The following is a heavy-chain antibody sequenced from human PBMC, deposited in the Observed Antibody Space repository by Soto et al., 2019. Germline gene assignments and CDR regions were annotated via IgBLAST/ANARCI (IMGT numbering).Heavy chain of an antibody. Sequence: PSETLSLTCTVSGDSISSSSYYWGWIRQPPGKGLEWIGSIYYSGSTYYNPSLKSRVTISVDTSKNQFSLKLSSVTAADTAIYYSAKAISDYYAPSDYWGQGTQVTVSS. CDR2: IYYSGST. CDR3: AKAISDYYAPSDY. J-gene: IGHJ4*02. V-gene: IGHV4-39*01. D-gene: IGHD3-22*01. CDR1: GDSISSSSYY.